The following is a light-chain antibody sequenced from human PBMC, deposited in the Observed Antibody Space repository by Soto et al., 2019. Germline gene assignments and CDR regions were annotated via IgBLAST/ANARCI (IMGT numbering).Light chain of an antibody. CDR1: QGISSY. J-gene: IGKJ3*01. V-gene: IGKV1-9*01. Sequence: DIQLTQSPSFLSASVGDRVTITCRASQGISSYLAWYQQKPGKAPKLLIYAASTLQSGVPSRFSGSGSRTEVTLTISSLQPEDFATYCCQQLNRYGAFCPGTKVDIK. CDR3: QQLNRYGA. CDR2: AAS.